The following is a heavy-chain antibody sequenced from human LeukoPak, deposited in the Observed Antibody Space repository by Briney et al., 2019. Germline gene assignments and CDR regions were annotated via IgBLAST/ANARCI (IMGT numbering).Heavy chain of an antibody. V-gene: IGHV4-59*01. CDR3: AVNRGADYYFDY. D-gene: IGHD3-10*01. CDR1: GGSISSYY. Sequence: SQTLSLTCTVSGGSISSYYWSWIRQPPGKGLEWIGYIYYSGSTNYNPSLKSRVTISVDTSKNQFSLKLSSVTAADTAVYYCAVNRGADYYFDYWGQGTLVTVSS. J-gene: IGHJ4*02. CDR2: IYYSGST.